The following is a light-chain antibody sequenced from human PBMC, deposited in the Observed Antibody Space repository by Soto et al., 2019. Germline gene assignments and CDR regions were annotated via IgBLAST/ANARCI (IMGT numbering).Light chain of an antibody. CDR1: QSVSSY. V-gene: IGKV3-11*01. CDR2: DAS. J-gene: IGKJ3*01. Sequence: EIVLTQSPATLSLSPGERATLSCRASQSVSSYLAWYQQKPGQAPRLLIYDASNRATGIPARFSGSGSGTDFTLTISSLEPEDFAVYYWQQRSNSPRGFGPGTKVDIK. CDR3: QQRSNSPRG.